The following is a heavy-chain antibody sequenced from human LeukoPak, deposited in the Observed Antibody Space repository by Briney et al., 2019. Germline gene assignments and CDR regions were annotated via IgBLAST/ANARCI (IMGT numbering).Heavy chain of an antibody. Sequence: GGSLRLSCAASGFTFSGTWMHWVRQPPGKGLVWVARITSDGISTTYAESVKGRFTISRDNSKNTLYLQMNSLRAEDTAVYFCANTYYYDGSGYYYLGWFDPWGQGTLVTVSS. CDR2: ITSDGIST. CDR1: GFTFSGTW. V-gene: IGHV3-74*03. J-gene: IGHJ5*02. CDR3: ANTYYYDGSGYYYLGWFDP. D-gene: IGHD3-22*01.